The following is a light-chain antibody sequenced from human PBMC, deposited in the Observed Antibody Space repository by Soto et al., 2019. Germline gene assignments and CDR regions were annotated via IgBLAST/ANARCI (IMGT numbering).Light chain of an antibody. CDR2: GAS. V-gene: IGKV3-15*01. J-gene: IGKJ1*01. CDR1: QSVSSN. CDR3: QQYNNWPMWT. Sequence: EVVITQSPDTLSVSPCERATLTGSASQSVSSNLAWYQQKLGQAPRLLIYGASTRATDIPPRFSGSGSGTEFTLTISSLQSEDFAVYYCQQYNNWPMWTFGQGTKVDIK.